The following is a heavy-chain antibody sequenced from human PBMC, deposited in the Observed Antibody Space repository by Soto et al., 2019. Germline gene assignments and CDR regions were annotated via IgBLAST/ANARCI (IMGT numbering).Heavy chain of an antibody. J-gene: IGHJ2*01. Sequence: QITLRESGPTLVKPTQTLTLTCTFSGFSLSTSGVGVGWIRQPPGKALEWLAVIYWDDDKRYSPSLRSRLTITKDTSKDQVVLTMTNVDPVDTGTYYCAHWTTVRYFDLWGRGTLVTVSS. CDR3: AHWTTVRYFDL. V-gene: IGHV2-5*02. D-gene: IGHD4-17*01. CDR1: GFSLSTSGVG. CDR2: IYWDDDK.